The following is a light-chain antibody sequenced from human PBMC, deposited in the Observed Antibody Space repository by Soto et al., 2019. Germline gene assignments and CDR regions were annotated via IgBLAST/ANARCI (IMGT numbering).Light chain of an antibody. CDR2: DTS. J-gene: IGKJ1*01. V-gene: IGKV3-15*01. CDR3: QQYNNWPRT. Sequence: EVVMRQSPATLSVSPGEGATVSFRASQGIGDTLAWYQHKPGQTPRLLIYDTSTRATGVPTRFSGSRSGAEFTLTINSLQSEDFAVYYCQQYNNWPRTFGQGTKVDIK. CDR1: QGIGDT.